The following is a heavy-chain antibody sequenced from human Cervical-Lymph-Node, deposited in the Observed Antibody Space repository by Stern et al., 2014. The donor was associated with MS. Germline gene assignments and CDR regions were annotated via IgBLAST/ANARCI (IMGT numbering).Heavy chain of an antibody. CDR2: NSAYNGNT. J-gene: IGHJ3*02. V-gene: IGHV1-18*01. Sequence: QVQLVQSGAEVKKPGASVKVSCKASGYTFTSYGISWVRQAPGHGLEWMGWNSAYNGNTNYAQKRQGRVTMTKDTSTSTAHMDLRSLKSDDTALYYCARALLGSSSWNDAFDIWGQGTMVTVSS. D-gene: IGHD6-13*01. CDR3: ARALLGSSSWNDAFDI. CDR1: GYTFTSYG.